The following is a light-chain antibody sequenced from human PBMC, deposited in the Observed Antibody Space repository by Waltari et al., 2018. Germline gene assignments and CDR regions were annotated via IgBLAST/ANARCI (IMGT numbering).Light chain of an antibody. CDR3: QQYDRSPLT. V-gene: IGKV3-20*01. CDR2: GTL. J-gene: IGKJ4*01. CDR1: QSVNSKY. Sequence: EIVLTQSPGTLSLSPGDRATLPCGASQSVNSKYLAWYQQKSGQAPRLLIYGTLNRASGIPERFSGSGSGTDFTLTISRLEPEDFAVYYCQQYDRSPLTFGGGTTVEIK.